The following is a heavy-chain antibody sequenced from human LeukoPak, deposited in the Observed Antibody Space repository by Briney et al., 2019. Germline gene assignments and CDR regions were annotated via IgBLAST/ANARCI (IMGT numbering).Heavy chain of an antibody. CDR3: ARDGAEGDNSAFDI. Sequence: GGSLRLSCAASGVTLSDHHMDWVRQAPGKGLEWVGRTRNKGRGYTTEYAASVKGRFTIPRDDSKTLVYLQMNSLKIEDTAVYFCARDGAEGDNSAFDIWGQGTVVTVSS. V-gene: IGHV3-72*01. D-gene: IGHD3-22*01. CDR1: GVTLSDHH. J-gene: IGHJ3*02. CDR2: TRNKGRGYTT.